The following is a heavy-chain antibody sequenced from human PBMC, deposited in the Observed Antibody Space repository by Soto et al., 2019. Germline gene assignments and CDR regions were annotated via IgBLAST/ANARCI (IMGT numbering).Heavy chain of an antibody. J-gene: IGHJ4*02. CDR3: AGECAY. CDR1: GGSVSSGTYY. CDR2: IYNSGST. V-gene: IGHV4-61*01. Sequence: PSETLSLTCTVSGGSVSSGTYYWNWIRQPPGKGLEWIGLIYNSGSTNYNPSLKSRVTISVDTSKTQFSLTLNSVTAADTALYYCAGECAYWGQGILVTVSS.